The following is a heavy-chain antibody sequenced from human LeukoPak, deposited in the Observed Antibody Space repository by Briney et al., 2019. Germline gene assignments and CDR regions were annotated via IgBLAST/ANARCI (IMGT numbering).Heavy chain of an antibody. Sequence: LPGGSLRLSCAASGFTVSSNYMSWVRQAPGKGLEWVSIIYSGGYTYYADSVKGRFTISRDNSKNTLYLQMNSLRAEDTAVYYCARVRGSGSYYIVGYFDYWGQGTLVTVSS. CDR2: IYSGGYT. CDR1: GFTVSSNY. J-gene: IGHJ4*02. D-gene: IGHD3-10*01. V-gene: IGHV3-53*01. CDR3: ARVRGSGSYYIVGYFDY.